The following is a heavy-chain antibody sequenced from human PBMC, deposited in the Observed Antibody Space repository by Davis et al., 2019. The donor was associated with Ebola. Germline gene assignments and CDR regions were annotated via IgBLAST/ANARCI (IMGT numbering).Heavy chain of an antibody. Sequence: MPSETLSLTCTVSGGSISDHYWCWIRQPPGKALEWIGYIYYDGTTNYNPSLKSRVTISLDPSKHQLSLKLSSVTAADTAVYYCARRVPMGNWFDPWGQGTLVTVSS. CDR1: GGSISDHY. CDR2: IYYDGTT. D-gene: IGHD3-10*01. V-gene: IGHV4-59*08. CDR3: ARRVPMGNWFDP. J-gene: IGHJ5*02.